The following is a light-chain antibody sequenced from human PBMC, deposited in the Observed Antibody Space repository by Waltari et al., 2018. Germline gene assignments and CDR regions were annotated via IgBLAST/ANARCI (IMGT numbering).Light chain of an antibody. CDR3: QQRSSWPLT. Sequence: DIVLIQSPATLALSPGERATLSCRASQSVRNYLAWFQQKPGQVPRLLIYDTSNRGTGVPARFSGSGSGTDFTLTISSLESEDFAVYYCQQRSSWPLTFGGGTKVQIK. J-gene: IGKJ4*01. V-gene: IGKV3-11*01. CDR1: QSVRNY. CDR2: DTS.